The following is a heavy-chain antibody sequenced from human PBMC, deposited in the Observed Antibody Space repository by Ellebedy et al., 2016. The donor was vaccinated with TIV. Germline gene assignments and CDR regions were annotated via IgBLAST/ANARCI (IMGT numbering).Heavy chain of an antibody. V-gene: IGHV3-66*01. D-gene: IGHD6-13*01. CDR2: IYSGGST. J-gene: IGHJ4*02. CDR3: ARDAVGIAAAGDY. Sequence: PGGSLRLSCAASGFTVSSNYMSWVRQAPGKGLEWVSVIYSGGSTYYADSVKGRFTISRDNSKNTLYLQMNSLRAEDTAVYYCARDAVGIAAAGDYWGQGTLVTVSS. CDR1: GFTVSSNY.